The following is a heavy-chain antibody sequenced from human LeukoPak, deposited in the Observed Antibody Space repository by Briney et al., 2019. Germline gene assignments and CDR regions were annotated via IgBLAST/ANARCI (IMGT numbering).Heavy chain of an antibody. CDR1: GGSISSYY. J-gene: IGHJ5*02. CDR3: ASGLYSSSWYAFDP. CDR2: IYYSGST. Sequence: SETLSPTCTVSGGSISSYYWSWIRQPPGKGLEWIGYIYYSGSTNYNPSLKSRVTISVDTSKNQFSLKLSSVTAADTAVYYCASGLYSSSWYAFDPWGQGTLVTVSS. D-gene: IGHD6-13*01. V-gene: IGHV4-59*01.